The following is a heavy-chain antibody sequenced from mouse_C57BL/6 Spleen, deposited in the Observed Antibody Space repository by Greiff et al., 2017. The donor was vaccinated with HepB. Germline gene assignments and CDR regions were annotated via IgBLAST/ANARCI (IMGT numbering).Heavy chain of an antibody. CDR2: IDPETGGT. CDR3: TRKGHYYCSSYGWFAY. V-gene: IGHV1-15*01. J-gene: IGHJ3*01. CDR1: GYTFTDYE. D-gene: IGHD1-1*01. Sequence: QVQLQQSGAELVRPGASVTLSCKASGYTFTDYEMHWVKQTPVHGLEWIGAIDPETGGTAYNQKFKGKAILTADKSSSTAYMELRSLTSEDSAVYYCTRKGHYYCSSYGWFAYWGQGTLVTVSA.